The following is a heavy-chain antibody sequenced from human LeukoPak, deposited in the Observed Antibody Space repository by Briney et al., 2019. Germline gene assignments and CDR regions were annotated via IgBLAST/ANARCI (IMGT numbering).Heavy chain of an antibody. J-gene: IGHJ4*02. CDR1: GFTFSSYA. D-gene: IGHD2-15*01. CDR3: AKDVVVAANGDEFDY. CDR2: ISGSGGST. Sequence: PGGSLRPSCAASGFTFSSYAMSWVRQAPGKGLEWVSAISGSGGSTYYADSVKGRFTISRDNSKNTLYLQMNSLRAEDTAVYYCAKDVVVAANGDEFDYWGQGTLVTVSS. V-gene: IGHV3-23*01.